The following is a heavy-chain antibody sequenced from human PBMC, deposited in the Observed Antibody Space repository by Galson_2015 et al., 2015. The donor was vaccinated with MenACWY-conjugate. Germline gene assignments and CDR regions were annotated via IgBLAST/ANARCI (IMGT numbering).Heavy chain of an antibody. CDR3: AGTNYYGSGSYPTEFDY. Sequence: SLRLSCAASGFTFSSYAMHWVRQAPGKGLGWVAVISYDGSNKYYADSVKGRLTISRDNSENTLYLQMNSLTAEDTAVYYCAGTNYYGSGSYPTEFDYWGQGTTVTASS. V-gene: IGHV3-30*04. CDR1: GFTFSSYA. D-gene: IGHD3-10*01. CDR2: ISYDGSNK. J-gene: IGHJ4*03.